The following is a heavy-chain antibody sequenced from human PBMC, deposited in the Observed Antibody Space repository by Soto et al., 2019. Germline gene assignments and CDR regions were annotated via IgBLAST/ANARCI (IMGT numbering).Heavy chain of an antibody. V-gene: IGHV3-21*01. CDR2: ISSSSSYI. J-gene: IGHJ3*02. D-gene: IGHD2-8*01. Sequence: GGSLRLSCAASGFTFSSYSMNWVRQAPGKGLEWVSSISSSSSYIYYADSVKGRFTISGDNAKNSLYLQMNSLRAEDTAVYYCASNGARNTAFDIWGQGTMVTVSS. CDR1: GFTFSSYS. CDR3: ASNGARNTAFDI.